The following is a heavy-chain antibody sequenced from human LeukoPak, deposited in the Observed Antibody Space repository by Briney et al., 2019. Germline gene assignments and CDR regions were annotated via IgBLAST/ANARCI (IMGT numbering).Heavy chain of an antibody. CDR1: GFTFSNAW. D-gene: IGHD3-16*02. CDR2: IKSKTDGGTA. V-gene: IGHV3-15*01. CDR3: TTGELSGIYYFDY. Sequence: PWGSLRLSCAASGFTFSNAWMSWVRQAPGKGLEWVGRIKSKTDGGTADYAAPVKGRFAISRDDSKNTLYLQMNSLKTEDTAVYYCTTGELSGIYYFDYWGQGTLVTVSS. J-gene: IGHJ4*02.